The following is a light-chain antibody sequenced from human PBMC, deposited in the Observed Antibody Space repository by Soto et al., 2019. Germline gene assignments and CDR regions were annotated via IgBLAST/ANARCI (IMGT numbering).Light chain of an antibody. CDR1: QSVSSN. CDR3: LQYNNWPLPYT. CDR2: GAS. Sequence: EIVMTQSPATLSVSPGERATLSCRASQSVSSNLPWYQQKPGQAPRLLIYGASTRATGVPARFSGSGSGTEFTLTISSLQSEDFAVYYCLQYNNWPLPYTFGQGTKLEIK. V-gene: IGKV3-15*01. J-gene: IGKJ2*01.